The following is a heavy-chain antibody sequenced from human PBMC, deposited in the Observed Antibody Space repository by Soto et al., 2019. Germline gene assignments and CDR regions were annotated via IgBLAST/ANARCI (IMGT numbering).Heavy chain of an antibody. CDR3: AREHAGFGDY. V-gene: IGHV1-3*01. D-gene: IGHD3-16*01. Sequence: ASVKVSCKASGYTFTSYAMHWVRQAPGQRLEWMGWINAGNGNTKYSPKFQGRVTMTRDTSLSTTYMELTSLTSDDTAVYYCAREHAGFGDYWGPGTLVTVSS. CDR2: INAGNGNT. J-gene: IGHJ4*02. CDR1: GYTFTSYA.